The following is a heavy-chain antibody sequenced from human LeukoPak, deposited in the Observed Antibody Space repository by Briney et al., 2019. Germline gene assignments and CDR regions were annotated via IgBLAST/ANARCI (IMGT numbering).Heavy chain of an antibody. CDR1: GFTFSSYW. Sequence: GGSLRLSCAASGFTFSSYWMIWVRQAPGKGLEWVANINEDGNEKYYVDSLKGRFTVSRDNAKNSLYLQMNSLRAEDTAVYYCARALRGFLETPSDYWGQGTLVTVSS. J-gene: IGHJ4*02. V-gene: IGHV3-7*03. CDR2: INEDGNEK. CDR3: ARALRGFLETPSDY. D-gene: IGHD3-3*01.